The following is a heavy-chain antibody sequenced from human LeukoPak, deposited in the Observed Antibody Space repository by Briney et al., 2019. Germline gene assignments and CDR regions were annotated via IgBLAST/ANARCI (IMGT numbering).Heavy chain of an antibody. V-gene: IGHV7-4-1*02. CDR1: GYTFTSYA. Sequence: GASVKVSCKASGYTFTSYAMNWVRQAPGQGLEWMGWLNTNTGNPTYAQGFTGRFVFSLDTSVSTAYLQASSLKAEDTAVYYCARAPTPGDILTGYYWGQGTLVTVSS. CDR2: LNTNTGNP. J-gene: IGHJ4*02. CDR3: ARAPTPGDILTGYY. D-gene: IGHD3-9*01.